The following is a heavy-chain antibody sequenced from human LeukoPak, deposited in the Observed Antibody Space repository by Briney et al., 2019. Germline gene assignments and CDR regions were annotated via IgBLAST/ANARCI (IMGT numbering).Heavy chain of an antibody. Sequence: GGSLRLSCAASGFTFSSYAMHWVRQAPGKGLEWVAVISYDGSNKYYADSVKGRFTISRDNSKNTLCLQMNSLRAEDTAVYYCARPMNHYCTNGVCYTFWGQGTLVTVSS. CDR3: ARPMNHYCTNGVCYTF. J-gene: IGHJ4*02. D-gene: IGHD2-8*01. CDR2: ISYDGSNK. CDR1: GFTFSSYA. V-gene: IGHV3-30-3*01.